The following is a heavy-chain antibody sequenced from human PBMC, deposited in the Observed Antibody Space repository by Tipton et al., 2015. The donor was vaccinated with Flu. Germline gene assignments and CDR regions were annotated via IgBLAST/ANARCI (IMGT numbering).Heavy chain of an antibody. J-gene: IGHJ4*02. Sequence: QLVQSGAEVKKPGASVKVSCKASGYTFISNHMHWLRQAPGQGLEWMGIMNPRDETTTYAQRFQDRVTMTSDTSTTTFYRELSSLTSEATAVYYCARDGGQYGDFDHWGQGTLVTVSS. CDR1: GYTFISNH. D-gene: IGHD2-21*02. CDR2: MNPRDETT. CDR3: ARDGGQYGDFDH. V-gene: IGHV1-46*01.